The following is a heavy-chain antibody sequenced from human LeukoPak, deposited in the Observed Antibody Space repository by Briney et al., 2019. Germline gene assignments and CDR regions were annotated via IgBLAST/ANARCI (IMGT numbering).Heavy chain of an antibody. V-gene: IGHV1-18*01. J-gene: IGHJ4*02. Sequence: GASVKVSCKASGYSFTNFGLSWVRQAPGQGLELMGWISVYNGNTNYAQKFQGRVTMTTDTSMSTAYMELRSLRSDDTAVYYCARGRAYSSGWSGVDYWGQGTLVTVSS. CDR3: ARGRAYSSGWSGVDY. CDR2: ISVYNGNT. D-gene: IGHD6-19*01. CDR1: GYSFTNFG.